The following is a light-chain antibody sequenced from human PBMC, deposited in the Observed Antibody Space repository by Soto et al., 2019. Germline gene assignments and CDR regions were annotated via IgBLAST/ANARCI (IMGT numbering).Light chain of an antibody. CDR3: QQYTNYPWT. CDR1: QSISSW. CDR2: DVS. V-gene: IGKV1-5*01. J-gene: IGKJ1*01. Sequence: DIPMTQSPPTLSASVGDRVTITCRASQSISSWLAWYRQRPGKAPNLLIYDVSSLESGVPSRFSGSGSGTEFTLTISSLQPDDFATYYCQQYTNYPWTFGQGTKVEIK.